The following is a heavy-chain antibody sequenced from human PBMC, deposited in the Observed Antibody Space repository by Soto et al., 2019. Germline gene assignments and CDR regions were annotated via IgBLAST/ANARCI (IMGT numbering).Heavy chain of an antibody. CDR3: AHRNGRGGYCSSTSCYAPHFDY. CDR1: GFSLSTGGVG. D-gene: IGHD2-2*01. V-gene: IGHV2-5*02. J-gene: IGHJ4*02. Sequence: QITLKESGPTLVKPTQTLTLTCTFSGFSLSTGGVGVGWIRQPPGQALEWLALIYWDDGKTYSPSLKSRRTITKDTSKNQVVLTMTNMDPVDTATYYCAHRNGRGGYCSSTSCYAPHFDYWGQGTLVTVSS. CDR2: IYWDDGK.